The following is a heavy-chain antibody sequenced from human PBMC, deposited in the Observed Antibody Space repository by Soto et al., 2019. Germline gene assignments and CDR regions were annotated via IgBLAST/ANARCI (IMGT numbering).Heavy chain of an antibody. CDR3: VREDDGGDRDYYGLDV. V-gene: IGHV4-30-4*01. J-gene: IGHJ6*02. D-gene: IGHD4-17*01. CDR1: GGSISSDHYH. CDR2: IHYSGSV. Sequence: QVQLQESGPGLVRPSQTLSLTCTVSGGSISSDHYHWTWIRQTPGKGLEWIGYIHYSGSVYYNPSLQSRVTMSADTSKNLFSLQLSSVTAADTAVYFCVREDDGGDRDYYGLDVWGQGTTVTVSS.